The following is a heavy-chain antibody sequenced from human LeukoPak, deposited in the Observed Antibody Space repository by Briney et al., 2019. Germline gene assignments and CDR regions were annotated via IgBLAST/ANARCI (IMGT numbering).Heavy chain of an antibody. Sequence: ASVKVSCKASGYTFTSYYMHWVRQAPGQGLEWMGIINPSGGSTSYAQKFQGRVTMPRDTSTSTVYMELSSLRSEDTAVYYCAREGDESSSWLYDAFDIWGQGTMVTVSS. J-gene: IGHJ3*02. CDR1: GYTFTSYY. V-gene: IGHV1-46*01. CDR2: INPSGGST. CDR3: AREGDESSSWLYDAFDI. D-gene: IGHD6-13*01.